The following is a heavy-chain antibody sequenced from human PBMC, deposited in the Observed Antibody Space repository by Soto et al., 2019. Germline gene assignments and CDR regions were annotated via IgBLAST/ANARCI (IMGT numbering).Heavy chain of an antibody. D-gene: IGHD5-12*01. CDR2: IWYDGSNK. CDR1: GFTFSSYG. V-gene: IGHV3-33*01. Sequence: QVQLVESGGGVVQPGRSLRLSCAASGFTFSSYGMHWVRQAPGKGLEWVAVIWYDGSNKYYADSVKGRFTISRDNSKNTLYLQKISQRAEDTAVYYCARDAYGIVATRGSYYYYGMDVWGQGTTGTVSS. CDR3: ARDAYGIVATRGSYYYYGMDV. J-gene: IGHJ6*02.